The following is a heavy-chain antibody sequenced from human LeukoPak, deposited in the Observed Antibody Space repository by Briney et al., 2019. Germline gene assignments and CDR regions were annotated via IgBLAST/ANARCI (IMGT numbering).Heavy chain of an antibody. CDR2: IRSKAYGGTT. D-gene: IGHD2-15*01. J-gene: IGHJ4*02. Sequence: GGSLRLSCTTSGFTFGDHAMTWVRQAPGKGLEWVGFIRSKAYGGTTEYAASVKGRFTISRDDSNSIAYLQMNSLKTEDTAVYYCTRDQTPYNWGQGNMVTVSS. V-gene: IGHV3-49*04. CDR1: GFTFGDHA. CDR3: TRDQTPYN.